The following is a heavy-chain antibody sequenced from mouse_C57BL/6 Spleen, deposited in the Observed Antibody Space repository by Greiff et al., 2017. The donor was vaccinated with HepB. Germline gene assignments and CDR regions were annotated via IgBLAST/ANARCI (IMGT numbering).Heavy chain of an antibody. CDR2: ISDGGSYT. D-gene: IGHD1-1*01. V-gene: IGHV5-4*01. J-gene: IGHJ2*01. CDR1: GFTFSSYA. Sequence: EVQVVESGGGLVKPGGSLKLSCAASGFTFSSYAMSWVRQTPEKRLEWVATISDGGSYTYYPDNVKGRFTISRENAKNNLYLQMSQLKSEDTAMYYCAREDYGSSRGNCFDYWGQGTTLTVSS. CDR3: AREDYGSSRGNCFDY.